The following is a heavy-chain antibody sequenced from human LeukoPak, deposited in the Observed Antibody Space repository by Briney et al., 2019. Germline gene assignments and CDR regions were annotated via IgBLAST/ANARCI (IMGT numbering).Heavy chain of an antibody. CDR1: GYTFTSYS. Sequence: ASVKVSCKASGYTFTSYSMNWVRQPPGQGLEYMGWINANTGNPTYAQGFTGRFVFSLDTSVSTAYLQISSLNAEDTAVYYCARDFPARDWFFDLWGRGTLVTVSS. J-gene: IGHJ2*01. CDR2: INANTGNP. V-gene: IGHV7-4-1*02. CDR3: ARDFPARDWFFDL.